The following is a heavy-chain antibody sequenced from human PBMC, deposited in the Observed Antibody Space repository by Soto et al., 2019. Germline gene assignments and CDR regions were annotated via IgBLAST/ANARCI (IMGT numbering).Heavy chain of an antibody. Sequence: PGGSLRLSCAASGFTVSSNYMSWVRQAPGKGLEWVSVIYSGGSTYYADSVKGRFTIPRDNSKNTLYLQMNSLRAEDTAVYYCARDPRPREFSYYYYMDVWGKGTTVTVSS. CDR3: ARDPRPREFSYYYYMDV. CDR2: IYSGGST. V-gene: IGHV3-66*01. CDR1: GFTVSSNY. J-gene: IGHJ6*03.